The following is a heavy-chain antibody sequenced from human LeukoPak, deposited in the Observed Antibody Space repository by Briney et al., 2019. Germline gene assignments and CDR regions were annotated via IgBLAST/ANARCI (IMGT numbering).Heavy chain of an antibody. J-gene: IGHJ3*02. CDR3: AKPVGAVNAFDI. CDR2: ISGSGGST. D-gene: IGHD1-26*01. CDR1: GFTFSSYA. V-gene: IGHV3-23*01. Sequence: GGSLRLSCAASGFTFSSYAMSWVRQTPGKGLEWVSAISGSGGSTYYADSVKGRFTISRDNSKNTLYLQMNSLRAEDTAVYYCAKPVGAVNAFDIRGQGTMVTVSS.